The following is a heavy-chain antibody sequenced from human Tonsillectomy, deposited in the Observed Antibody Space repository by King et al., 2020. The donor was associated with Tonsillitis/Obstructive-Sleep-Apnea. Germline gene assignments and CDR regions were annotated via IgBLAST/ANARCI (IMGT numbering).Heavy chain of an antibody. D-gene: IGHD2/OR15-2a*01. J-gene: IGHJ4*02. CDR3: AHRRGLLLAGVFDL. V-gene: IGHV2-5*02. CDR2: IFWDDDT. CDR1: GFSLTTSGLG. Sequence: VTLKESGPTLVKPTQTLTLTCNFSGFSLTTSGLGVGWIRQPPGKALEWLGVIFWDDDTRYTPSLRSRVTITKDTSRNQVLLTMTNRDPVNTGTYFCAHRRGLLLAGVFDLWGQGTPVTVSS.